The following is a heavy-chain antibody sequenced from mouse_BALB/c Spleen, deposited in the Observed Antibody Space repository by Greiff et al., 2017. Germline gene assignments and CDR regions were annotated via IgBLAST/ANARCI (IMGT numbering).Heavy chain of an antibody. CDR1: GFNIKDTY. D-gene: IGHD1-2*01. CDR3: ASTTAYWYFDV. J-gene: IGHJ1*01. CDR2: IDPANGNT. V-gene: IGHV14-3*02. Sequence: VQLQQSGAELVKPGASVKLSCTASGFNIKDTYMHWVKQRPEQGLEWIGRIDPANGNTKYDPKFQGKATITADTSSNTAYLQLSSLTSEDTAVYYCASTTAYWYFDVWGAGTTVTVSS.